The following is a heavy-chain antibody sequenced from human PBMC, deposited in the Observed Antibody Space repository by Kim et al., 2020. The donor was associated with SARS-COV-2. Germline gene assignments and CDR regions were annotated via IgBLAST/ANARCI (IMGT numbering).Heavy chain of an antibody. CDR1: GFTFSSYW. D-gene: IGHD3-22*01. CDR2: IKQDGREK. J-gene: IGHJ2*01. Sequence: GGSLRLSCVASGFTFSSYWMSWVRQAPGKGLEWVANIKQDGREKYYVDSVKGRFTISRDNAKNSLYLQMNSLRAEDTAVYYCARDRPLFTMTVVAGGYFARWGRGSLVAVSS. CDR3: ARDRPLFTMTVVAGGYFAR. V-gene: IGHV3-7*03.